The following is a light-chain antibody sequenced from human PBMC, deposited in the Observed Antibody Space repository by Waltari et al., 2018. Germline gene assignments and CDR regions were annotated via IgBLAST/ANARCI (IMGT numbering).Light chain of an antibody. CDR2: YDD. V-gene: IGLV1-36*01. J-gene: IGLJ1*01. CDR3: AAWDDSLNGQV. CDR1: SSNIGNNV. Sequence: QSVLTQPPSVSGAPRERVTISCSGSSSNIGNNVVNWYQQLPGKAPKLLIYYDDLVPSGVSDGLSGSKSGTSASLAITGLQSDDEADYYCAAWDDSLNGQVFGTGTKVTVL.